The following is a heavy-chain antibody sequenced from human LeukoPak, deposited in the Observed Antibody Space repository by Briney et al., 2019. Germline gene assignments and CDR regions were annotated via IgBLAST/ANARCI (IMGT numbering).Heavy chain of an antibody. V-gene: IGHV4-61*02. CDR1: GGSISSGSYY. CDR3: ARVNSPESGVDWFDP. D-gene: IGHD2-8*01. CDR2: IYTSGST. Sequence: SETLSLTCTVSGGSISSGSYYWSWIRQPAGKGLEWIGRIYTSGSTNYNPSLKSRVTISIDTSKNQFSLKLSSVTAADTAVYYCARVNSPESGVDWFDPWGQGTLVTVSS. J-gene: IGHJ5*02.